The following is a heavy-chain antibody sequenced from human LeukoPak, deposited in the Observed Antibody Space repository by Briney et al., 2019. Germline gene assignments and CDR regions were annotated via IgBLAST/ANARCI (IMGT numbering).Heavy chain of an antibody. D-gene: IGHD3-10*01. CDR1: GGSISSGGYY. V-gene: IGHV4-31*03. CDR2: IYYSGST. CDR3: ASYADNLMWFGELLDAFDI. J-gene: IGHJ3*02. Sequence: PSETLSLTCTVSGGSISSGGYYWSWIRQHPGKGLEWIGYIYYSGSTYYNPSLKSRVTISVDTSKNQFSLKLSSVTAADTAVYYCASYADNLMWFGELLDAFDIWGQGTMVTVSS.